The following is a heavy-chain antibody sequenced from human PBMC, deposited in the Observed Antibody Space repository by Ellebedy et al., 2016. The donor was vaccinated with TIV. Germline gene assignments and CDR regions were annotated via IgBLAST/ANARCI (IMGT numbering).Heavy chain of an antibody. J-gene: IGHJ4*02. CDR3: AKDRTWASGVFDY. V-gene: IGHV3-23*01. CDR1: GFTFSGYA. D-gene: IGHD3-10*01. Sequence: PGGSLRLSCAASGFTFSGYAMNRVRQAPGKGLEWVSGISGNSGTTYYEDSVKGRFTISRDNSKNTLYLQMSSLRAEDTAVYYCAKDRTWASGVFDYWGQGTLVTVSS. CDR2: ISGNSGTT.